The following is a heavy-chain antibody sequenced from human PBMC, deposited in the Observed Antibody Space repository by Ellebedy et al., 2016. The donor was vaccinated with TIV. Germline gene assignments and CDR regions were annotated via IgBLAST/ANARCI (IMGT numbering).Heavy chain of an antibody. Sequence: RGSLRLSCAASGFTFTSYWMHWVRQAPGKELVWVSRIKGDGSSAGYADSVKGRFTISRDNAKNTLYLQMNSLRAEDTAVYYCARGGLTAASDYWGQGTLVTVSS. D-gene: IGHD2-2*01. V-gene: IGHV3-74*01. CDR1: GFTFTSYW. CDR3: ARGGLTAASDY. CDR2: IKGDGSSA. J-gene: IGHJ4*02.